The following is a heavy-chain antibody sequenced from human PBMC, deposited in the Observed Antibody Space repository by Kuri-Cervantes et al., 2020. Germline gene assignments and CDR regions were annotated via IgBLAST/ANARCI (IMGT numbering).Heavy chain of an antibody. CDR1: GFTFSSYG. D-gene: IGHD6-19*01. V-gene: IGHV3-33*06. J-gene: IGHJ4*02. Sequence: GESLKISCAASGFTFSSYGMHWVRQAPGRGLEWVAVIWYDGSNKYYADSAKGRFTISRDNSKNTLYLQMNSLRAEDTAVYYCAKGPGGSSSGWYVGIDWGQGTLVTVSS. CDR2: IWYDGSNK. CDR3: AKGPGGSSSGWYVGID.